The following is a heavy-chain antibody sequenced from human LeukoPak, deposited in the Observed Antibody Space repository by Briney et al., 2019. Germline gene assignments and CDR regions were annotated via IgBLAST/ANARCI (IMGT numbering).Heavy chain of an antibody. CDR1: GFRVNNHY. CDR2: IYSGGTV. J-gene: IGHJ6*04. V-gene: IGHV3-66*01. D-gene: IGHD3-10*02. Sequence: GGSLRLSCAASGFRVNNHYMNWVRQAPGKGLEWVSVIYSGGTVYYADSVQGRFTISRDNSKNTLYLQMNSLRAEDTAVYYCAELGITMIGGVWGKGTTVTISS. CDR3: AELGITMIGGV.